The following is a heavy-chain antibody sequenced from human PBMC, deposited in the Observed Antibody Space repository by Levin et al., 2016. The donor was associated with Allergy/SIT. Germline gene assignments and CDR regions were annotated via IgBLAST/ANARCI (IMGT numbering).Heavy chain of an antibody. D-gene: IGHD3-10*01. CDR3: ARADPGLWFGETGYYYMDV. J-gene: IGHJ6*03. CDR1: GGSISSYY. Sequence: SETLSLTCTVSGGSISSYYWSWIRQPPGKGLEWIGYIYYSGSTNYNPSLKSRVTISVDTSKNQFSLKLSSVTAADTAVYYCARADPGLWFGETGYYYMDVWGKGTTVTVSS. V-gene: IGHV4-59*01. CDR2: IYYSGST.